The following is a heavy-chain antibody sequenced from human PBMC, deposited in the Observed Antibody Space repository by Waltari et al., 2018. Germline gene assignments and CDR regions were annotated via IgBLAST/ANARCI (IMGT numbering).Heavy chain of an antibody. CDR2: INHSGRT. V-gene: IGHV4-34*01. J-gene: IGHJ3*01. CDR1: GGSFSGYY. CDR3: ARGKRXXXERRGXFXX. D-gene: IGHD1-1*01. Sequence: QVQLXQWXAGXXXPSETXSLXCAVYGGSFSGYYWSWIRQPPGKGLEWIGEINHSGRTNYXPSLKXRXTXSXXTSKXQFSLKLSSVTAADTAVXXCARGKRXXXERRGXFXXWGQGTXXXXXS.